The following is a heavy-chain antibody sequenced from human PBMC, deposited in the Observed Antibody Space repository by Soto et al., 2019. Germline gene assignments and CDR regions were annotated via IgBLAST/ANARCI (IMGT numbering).Heavy chain of an antibody. CDR3: AVHPPARDY. V-gene: IGHV3-7*01. Sequence: EVQLVESGGGLVQPGGSLRLSCAASGFTFSSYWMTWVRQAPGKGLEWVANIKQDGSEKYYVDSVKGRFSISRDNAKNSLYLQMNILRAEDTAVYYCAVHPPARDYWGQGTLVTVSS. D-gene: IGHD2-2*01. CDR2: IKQDGSEK. CDR1: GFTFSSYW. J-gene: IGHJ4*02.